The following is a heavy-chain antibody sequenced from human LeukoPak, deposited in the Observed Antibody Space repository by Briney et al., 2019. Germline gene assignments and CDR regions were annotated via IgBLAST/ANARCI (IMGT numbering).Heavy chain of an antibody. D-gene: IGHD1-26*01. CDR2: ISTYNGNT. V-gene: IGHV1-18*01. CDR1: GYTFSNYG. CDR3: ARPSSGTYREAFDF. J-gene: IGHJ3*01. Sequence: ASVKVSCKASGYTFSNYGVSWVRLAPGQGLEWMGWISTYNGNTHYAHKLQGRFTLTTDTSTSTAYMELRSLISDDTGVYYCARPSSGTYREAFDFWGQGTLVTVSS.